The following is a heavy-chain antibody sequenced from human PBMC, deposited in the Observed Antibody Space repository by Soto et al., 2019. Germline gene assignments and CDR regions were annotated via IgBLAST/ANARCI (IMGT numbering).Heavy chain of an antibody. V-gene: IGHV1-18*04. J-gene: IGHJ6*02. Sequence: ASVKVSCKASDYTSTTYGISWVRQAPGQGLEWMGWSNTYNGKTDYARKFQGRVTMTTDTSTRTAHMELRSLTFDDTAVYYCVRAAETRYYGMDVWGQGTTVTVSS. CDR3: VRAAETRYYGMDV. CDR1: DYTSTTYG. CDR2: SNTYNGKT. D-gene: IGHD6-6*01.